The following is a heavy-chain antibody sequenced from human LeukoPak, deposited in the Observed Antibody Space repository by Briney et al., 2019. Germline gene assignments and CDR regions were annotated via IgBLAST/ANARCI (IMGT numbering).Heavy chain of an antibody. CDR2: ISWNSGSI. V-gene: IGHV3-9*01. J-gene: IGHJ4*02. CDR3: AKVWSGGWYDN. CDR1: GFTFDDYA. Sequence: GGSLRLSCAASGFTFDDYAMHWVRQAPGKGLEWVSGISWNSGSIGYADSVKGRFTISRDNSKNTLYLQMNSLRAEDTAVYYCAKVWSGGWYDNWGQGTLVTVSS. D-gene: IGHD6-19*01.